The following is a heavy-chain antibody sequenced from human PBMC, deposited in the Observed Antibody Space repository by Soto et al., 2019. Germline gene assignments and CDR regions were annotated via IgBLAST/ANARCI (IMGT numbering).Heavy chain of an antibody. D-gene: IGHD3-3*01. V-gene: IGHV1-8*01. CDR3: ARERKFDFWRKGLDV. CDR2: MDPSSGST. CDR1: GYTFTTYD. J-gene: IGHJ6*02. Sequence: ASVKVSCKASGYTFTTYDINWVRQSPGQGLEWLGWMDPSSGSTGYAQNFQGRITMTRNISRNTAHMELSSLQSEDTAVYYCARERKFDFWRKGLDVWGQGTTVTVSS.